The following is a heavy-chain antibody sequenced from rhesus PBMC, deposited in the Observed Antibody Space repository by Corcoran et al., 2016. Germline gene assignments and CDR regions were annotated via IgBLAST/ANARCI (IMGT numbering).Heavy chain of an antibody. CDR3: PTGGG. Sequence: EVQLVQSGTEVKKPGASVKISCKASGYTFTDFYLHWVRQAPGKGLDWMGRVDPEVAEAIHAQNFQAGVPFTADPSTAPAYMELTGLTSEDTAVYYSPTGGGWGQGVLVTVSS. CDR2: VDPEVAEA. CDR1: GYTFTDFY. J-gene: IGHJ1*01. V-gene: IGHV1-111*02.